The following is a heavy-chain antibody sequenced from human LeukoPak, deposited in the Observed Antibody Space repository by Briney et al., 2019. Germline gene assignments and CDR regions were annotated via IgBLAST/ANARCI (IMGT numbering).Heavy chain of an antibody. V-gene: IGHV1-2*02. CDR3: ARWYSSSSGNWFDP. CDR2: INPNSGGA. J-gene: IGHJ5*02. CDR1: GYTFTGYY. Sequence: ASVKVSCKASGYTFTGYYMHWVRQAPGQGLEWMGRINPNSGGANYAQKFQGRVTMTRDTSISTAYMELSRLRSDDTAVYYCARWYSSSSGNWFDPWGQGTLVTVSS. D-gene: IGHD6-6*01.